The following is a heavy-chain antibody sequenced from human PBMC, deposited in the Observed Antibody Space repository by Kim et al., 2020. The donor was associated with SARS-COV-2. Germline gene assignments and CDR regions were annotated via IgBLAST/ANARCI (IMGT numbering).Heavy chain of an antibody. CDR1: GFTFSSYG. D-gene: IGHD3-10*01. J-gene: IGHJ3*02. CDR3: ARGAEWFGGLWNGDGVDI. V-gene: IGHV3-33*08. Sequence: GGSLRLSCAASGFTFSSYGMHWVRQAPGKGLEWVAVIWNDGSNKYYADSVKGRFTISRDNSKNTLYLQMNSLRDEDTAVYYCARGAEWFGGLWNGDGVDIWGQGTMVTVSS. CDR2: IWNDGSNK.